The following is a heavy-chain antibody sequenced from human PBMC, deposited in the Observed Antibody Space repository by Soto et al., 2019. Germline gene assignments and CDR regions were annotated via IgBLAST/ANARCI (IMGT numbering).Heavy chain of an antibody. V-gene: IGHV1-18*01. CDR1: GYTFTSYG. CDR3: AREPRLSGLHLGELSFHYFDY. D-gene: IGHD3-16*02. CDR2: ISAYNGNT. J-gene: IGHJ4*02. Sequence: ASVKVSCKASGYTFTSYGISWVRQAPGQGLEWMGWISAYNGNTNYAQKLQGRVTMTTDTSTSTAYMELRSLRSDDTAVYYCAREPRLSGLHLGELSFHYFDYWGQGTLVTVSS.